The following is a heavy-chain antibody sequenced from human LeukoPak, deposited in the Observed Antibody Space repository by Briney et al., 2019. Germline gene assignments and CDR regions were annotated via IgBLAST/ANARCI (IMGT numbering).Heavy chain of an antibody. Sequence: PSETLSLTCTVSGGSISSSSYYWGWIRQPPGKGLEWIGSIYYSGSTYYNPSLKSRVTISVDTSKNQFSLKLSSVTAADTAVYYCARGDEVITLYYYAMDVWGQGTTVTVSS. V-gene: IGHV4-39*07. CDR2: IYYSGST. CDR3: ARGDEVITLYYYAMDV. J-gene: IGHJ6*02. CDR1: GGSISSSSYY. D-gene: IGHD3-22*01.